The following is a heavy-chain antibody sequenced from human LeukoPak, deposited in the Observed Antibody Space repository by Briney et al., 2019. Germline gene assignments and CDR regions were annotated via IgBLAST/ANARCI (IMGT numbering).Heavy chain of an antibody. V-gene: IGHV3-7*01. CDR2: IKQTGSEN. CDR3: ATDLKVRGVIPHFDY. Sequence: GGSLRLSCAASGFTLSSYWMTWVRQAPGKGLEWVANIKQTGSENSHVDSVKGRFTIPRDNAKHSPYLQMNSLRAEDTAVYYCATDLKVRGVIPHFDYWGQGTLVPVSS. CDR1: GFTLSSYW. D-gene: IGHD3-10*01. J-gene: IGHJ4*02.